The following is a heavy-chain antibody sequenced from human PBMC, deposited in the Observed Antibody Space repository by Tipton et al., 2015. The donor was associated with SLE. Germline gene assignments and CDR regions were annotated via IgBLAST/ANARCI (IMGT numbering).Heavy chain of an antibody. D-gene: IGHD3-22*01. CDR2: IYTSGST. J-gene: IGHJ6*02. CDR1: GGSISSYY. CDR3: ARQPYYDSSGYFYYYGMDV. Sequence: TLSLTCTVSGGSISSYYWSWIRQPPGKGLEWIGYIYTSGSTNYNPSLKSRVTISVDTSKNQFSLKLSSVTAADTAVYYCARQPYYDSSGYFYYYGMDVWGQGTTVTVSS. V-gene: IGHV4-4*09.